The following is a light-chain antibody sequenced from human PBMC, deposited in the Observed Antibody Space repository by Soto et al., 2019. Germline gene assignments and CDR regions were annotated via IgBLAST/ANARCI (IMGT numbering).Light chain of an antibody. J-gene: IGLJ3*02. CDR3: ETWDSNTRV. V-gene: IGLV4-60*02. CDR2: LEGSGNY. CDR1: SGHCSNI. Sequence: QPVLTQSSSASASLGSSVKLTCTLSSGHCSNIIAWHQQQPGKAPRYLMKLEGSGNYNKGSGVPDRFSGSSSGADRYLTISNLHFEDEADYYCETWDSNTRVFGGGTKLTVL.